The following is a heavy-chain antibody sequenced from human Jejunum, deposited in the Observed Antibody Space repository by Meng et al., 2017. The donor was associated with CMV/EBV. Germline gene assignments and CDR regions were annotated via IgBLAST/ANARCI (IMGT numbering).Heavy chain of an antibody. Sequence: SGSSFSNSWMIWVRRAPGKGLEWVAKTNEDGSDKYYVDSVKGRFTIFRDNAKNSVYLQMNSLRAEDTAVYYCASAGPLYGLYFCYWGQGTLVTVSS. D-gene: IGHD2-8*01. CDR3: ASAGPLYGLYFCY. J-gene: IGHJ4*02. CDR1: GSSFSNSW. V-gene: IGHV3-7*01. CDR2: TNEDGSDK.